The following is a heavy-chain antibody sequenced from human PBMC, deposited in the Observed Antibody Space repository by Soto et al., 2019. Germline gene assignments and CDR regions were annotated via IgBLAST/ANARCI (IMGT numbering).Heavy chain of an antibody. CDR3: ARHGRGYSYVDSFDI. V-gene: IGHV5-51*01. Sequence: PVESLKISCKGSGYSFTNSCIGWARQMPGKGLEWMGIIYPGDSNTRYSPSFQGQVTISADKSISTAYLQWSSLKASDTAMYYCARHGRGYSYVDSFDIWGQGTMVTVSS. D-gene: IGHD5-18*01. CDR2: IYPGDSNT. J-gene: IGHJ3*02. CDR1: GYSFTNSC.